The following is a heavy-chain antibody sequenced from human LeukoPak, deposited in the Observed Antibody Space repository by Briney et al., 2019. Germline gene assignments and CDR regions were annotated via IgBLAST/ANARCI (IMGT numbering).Heavy chain of an antibody. J-gene: IGHJ4*02. V-gene: IGHV3-23*01. CDR2: ISGGGDIT. CDR1: GFNFANHA. CDR3: VREDTPATANY. D-gene: IGHD2-21*02. Sequence: GGSLRLSCAASGFNFANHAMSWVRPTAGKGLEWVSAISGGGDITYYADSVKGRFTISRDNSKDTLFLQMHSLRPGDTAVYYRVREDTPATANYWGQGTLVTISS.